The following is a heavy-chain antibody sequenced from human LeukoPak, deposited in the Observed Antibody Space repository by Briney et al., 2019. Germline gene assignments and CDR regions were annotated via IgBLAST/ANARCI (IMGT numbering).Heavy chain of an antibody. CDR2: IYYSGST. D-gene: IGHD2-21*01. V-gene: IGHV4-61*01. Sequence: PSETLSLTCTVSGGSVSSGSYYWSWIRQPPGKGLAWIGYIYYSGSTNYNPSLKSRVTISVDTSKNQFSLKLSSVTAADTAVYYCARLYDPYSYFDYWGQGTLVTVSS. CDR1: GGSVSSGSYY. J-gene: IGHJ4*02. CDR3: ARLYDPYSYFDY.